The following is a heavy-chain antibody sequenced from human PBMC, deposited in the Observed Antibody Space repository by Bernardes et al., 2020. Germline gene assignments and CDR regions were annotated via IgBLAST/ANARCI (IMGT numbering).Heavy chain of an antibody. CDR2: INSDGSST. V-gene: IGHV3-74*01. D-gene: IGHD6-13*01. J-gene: IGHJ2*01. Sequence: SLLHSCAASGFTFRSSWMHWVRQGPGPGLVWVSRINSDGSSTSYADSVKGRFTISRDNAKNTLYLQMNSLRAEDTAVYYCAREGHSSSWYWYFDLWGRGTLVTGSS. CDR3: AREGHSSSWYWYFDL. CDR1: GFTFRSSW.